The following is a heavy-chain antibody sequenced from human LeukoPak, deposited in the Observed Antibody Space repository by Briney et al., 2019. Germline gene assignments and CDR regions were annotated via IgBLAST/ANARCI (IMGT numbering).Heavy chain of an antibody. Sequence: PWASVKVSCKASGYTFTGYYMHWVRQAPGQGLEWMGWINPNSGGTNYAQKFQGRVTMTRDTSISTAYMELSRLRSDDTAVYYCARAYDFWSGYLYYFDYWGQGTLVTVSS. CDR1: GYTFTGYY. D-gene: IGHD3-3*01. J-gene: IGHJ4*02. CDR2: INPNSGGT. CDR3: ARAYDFWSGYLYYFDY. V-gene: IGHV1-2*02.